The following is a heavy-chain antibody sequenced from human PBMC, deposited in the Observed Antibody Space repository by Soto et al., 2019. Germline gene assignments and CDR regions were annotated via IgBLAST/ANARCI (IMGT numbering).Heavy chain of an antibody. CDR3: ARVGPWVPYYYDSSPYTFENWFDP. CDR2: IYYSGST. D-gene: IGHD3-22*01. J-gene: IGHJ5*02. CDR1: GGYISSGGYY. V-gene: IGHV4-31*01. Sequence: SETLSLTCTVAGGYISSGGYYWSWIPQHPGKGLELIRYIYYSGSTYYNPSLNSLVTLSIDMTNNHVSLILNSVTAADTAVYYCARVGPWVPYYYDSSPYTFENWFDPWGQGTLVTVSS.